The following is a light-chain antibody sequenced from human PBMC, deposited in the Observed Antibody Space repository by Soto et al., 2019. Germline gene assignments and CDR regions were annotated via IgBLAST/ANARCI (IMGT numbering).Light chain of an antibody. CDR1: QSVSSNY. J-gene: IGKJ1*01. CDR2: GAS. CDR3: HQYGNAPWT. V-gene: IGKV3-20*01. Sequence: IVLTQSPGTLSLSPVEIATLSFMASQSVSSNYVAWYQQKPGQAARLLIHGASSRATGIPDRFSGSGSGTDFALTLSRLEAEDFAVYYCHQYGNAPWTFGQGTKVDI.